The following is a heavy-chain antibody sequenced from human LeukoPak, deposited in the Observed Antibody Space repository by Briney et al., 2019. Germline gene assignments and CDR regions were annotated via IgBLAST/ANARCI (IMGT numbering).Heavy chain of an antibody. CDR1: GYTFSHNH. Sequence: ASVKVSCKASGYTFSHNHMYWIRQAPGQGLECMGWISPDNGGTNYAQKFQGRITMTGDTSISTGYMELSSLTSDDTAIYFCARELGRNAFDVWGQGPLVTVS. CDR2: ISPDNGGT. J-gene: IGHJ3*01. D-gene: IGHD3-10*01. CDR3: ARELGRNAFDV. V-gene: IGHV1-2*02.